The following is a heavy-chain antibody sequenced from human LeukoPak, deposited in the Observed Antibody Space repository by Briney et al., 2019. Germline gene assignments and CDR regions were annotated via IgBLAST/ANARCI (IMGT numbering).Heavy chain of an antibody. CDR2: ISASGSTP. CDR3: AKDKLGATVFWDY. Sequence: GGSLRLSCAASGFTFNSFAMSWVRHAPGKGLEGVSGISASGSTPYYTDSVKGRFTISRDNSKNTLYLQMNSLRAEDTAVYYCAKDKLGATVFWDYWGQGTLVTVSS. D-gene: IGHD1-26*01. V-gene: IGHV3-23*01. J-gene: IGHJ4*02. CDR1: GFTFNSFA.